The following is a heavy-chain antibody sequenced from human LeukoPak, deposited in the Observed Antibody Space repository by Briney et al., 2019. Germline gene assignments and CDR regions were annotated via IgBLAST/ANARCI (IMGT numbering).Heavy chain of an antibody. J-gene: IGHJ4*02. CDR2: IYFSGDT. CDR3: AKGHRSSSSFFDS. V-gene: IGHV4-59*01. D-gene: IGHD6-19*01. Sequence: SETLSLTCTVSGGSISSYHWSWIRQPPGKGLEWIGYIYFSGDTNYNPSLKSRLTISVDTSRNQFSLSLDSVTAADTAVYYCAKGHRSSSSFFDSWGQGILVTVSS. CDR1: GGSISSYH.